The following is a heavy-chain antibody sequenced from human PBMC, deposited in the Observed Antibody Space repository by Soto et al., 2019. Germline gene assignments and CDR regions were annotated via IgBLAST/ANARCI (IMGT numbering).Heavy chain of an antibody. V-gene: IGHV4-59*08. CDR3: ARAVGAPLSYLDY. J-gene: IGHJ4*02. CDR2: TDYSGNT. Sequence: QVQLQEAGPGLVRPSETLSLTCTVSRDSISSYYCIWIRQSPGKGLDWIGYTDYSGNTNYNPSLKSRITISGDTAKKPFSLRLSSVTAADTAVYYCARAVGAPLSYLDYWGQGTLVNVSS. D-gene: IGHD6-19*01. CDR1: RDSISSYY.